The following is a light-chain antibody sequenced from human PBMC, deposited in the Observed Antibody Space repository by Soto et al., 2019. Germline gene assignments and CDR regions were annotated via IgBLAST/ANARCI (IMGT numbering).Light chain of an antibody. CDR2: EVS. Sequence: QSVLTQPASVSGSLGQSITISCTGTSSDVGYYNYVTWYQQYPGKAPQLMIYEVSNRPSGVSNRFSGSKSGNTASLTISGLQSEDEADYYCSSYTPISTLVVFGTGTKVTVL. V-gene: IGLV2-14*01. CDR1: SSDVGYYNY. CDR3: SSYTPISTLVV. J-gene: IGLJ1*01.